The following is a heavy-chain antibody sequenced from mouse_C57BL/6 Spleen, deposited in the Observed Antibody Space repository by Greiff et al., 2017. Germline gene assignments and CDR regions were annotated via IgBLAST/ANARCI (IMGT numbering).Heavy chain of an antibody. J-gene: IGHJ1*03. CDR3: ARYLRHFDV. CDR2: INPYNGGT. D-gene: IGHD5-1*01. Sequence: EVKLQQSGPVLVKPGASVKMSCKASGYTFTDYYMNWVKQSLGKSLEWIGVINPYNGGTSYNQKFKGKATLTVDKSSSTAYMELNSLTSEDSAVYYCARYLRHFDVWGTGTTVTVSS. V-gene: IGHV1-19*01. CDR1: GYTFTDYY.